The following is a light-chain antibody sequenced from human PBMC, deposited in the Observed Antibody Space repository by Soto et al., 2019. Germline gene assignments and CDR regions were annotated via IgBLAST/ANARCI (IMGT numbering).Light chain of an antibody. CDR3: QQRSNWPLIT. Sequence: IVLTQSPGPLSLSPGERATLSCRASQSVTRALAWYQQKPGQAPRLLIYDASNRATGIPARFSGSGSGTDFTLTISSLQPEDFSVYYCQQRSNWPLITFCQGTRLEIK. J-gene: IGKJ5*01. CDR2: DAS. V-gene: IGKV3-11*01. CDR1: QSVTRA.